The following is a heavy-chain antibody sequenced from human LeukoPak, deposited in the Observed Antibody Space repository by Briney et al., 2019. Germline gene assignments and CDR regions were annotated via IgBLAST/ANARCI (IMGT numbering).Heavy chain of an antibody. Sequence: GGSLRLSCAASGFTFSSCAMSWVRQAPGRGLEWVSSISPSGDSTYYADSVKGRFTISRDNSKNTLYLQMNSLRVGDTAVYYCAKDILTLDAFDMWGQGTMVTVSS. V-gene: IGHV3-23*01. CDR3: AKDILTLDAFDM. CDR2: ISPSGDST. J-gene: IGHJ3*02. CDR1: GFTFSSCA.